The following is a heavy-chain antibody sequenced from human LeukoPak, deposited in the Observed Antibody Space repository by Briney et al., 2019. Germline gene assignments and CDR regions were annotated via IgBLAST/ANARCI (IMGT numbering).Heavy chain of an antibody. CDR1: GLTFSSYA. Sequence: GGSLRLSCAASGLTFSSYAMSWVRQAPGKGLEWVSAISGSSGHTYYADSVKGRFTISRDNSKNTLYLQMNSLRAEDTAVYYCANVGFSEMEWLLYSDHWGQGTLVTVSS. CDR2: ISGSSGHT. CDR3: ANVGFSEMEWLLYSDH. J-gene: IGHJ4*02. V-gene: IGHV3-23*01. D-gene: IGHD3-3*01.